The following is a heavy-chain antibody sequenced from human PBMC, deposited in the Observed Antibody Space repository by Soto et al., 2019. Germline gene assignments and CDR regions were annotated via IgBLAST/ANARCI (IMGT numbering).Heavy chain of an antibody. D-gene: IGHD6-19*01. CDR2: INAGNGNT. V-gene: IGHV1-3*05. J-gene: IGHJ4*02. Sequence: QVQLVQSGAEEKKPGASVKVSCKASGYTFTSYAMHWVRQASGQRLEWMGWINAGNGNTKYSQKFQGRVTITRDTSASTVYMELSSLRSEDTAVYYCARVSGWYFLDYWGQGTLVTVSS. CDR1: GYTFTSYA. CDR3: ARVSGWYFLDY.